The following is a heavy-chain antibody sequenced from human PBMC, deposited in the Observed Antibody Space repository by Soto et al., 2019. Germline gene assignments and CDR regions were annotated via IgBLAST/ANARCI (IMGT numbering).Heavy chain of an antibody. V-gene: IGHV4-59*01. CDR3: AREALAETWFDP. CDR1: GGSISSYY. J-gene: IGHJ5*02. CDR2: VFYSGTT. Sequence: PSETLSLTCTVSGGSISSYYWTWIRQPPGKGLEWIGYVFYSGTTNYNPSLKSRVTLSVDTSKNQFSLKLSSVTAADTAVYYCAREALAETWFDPWGQGTLVT. D-gene: IGHD3-3*02.